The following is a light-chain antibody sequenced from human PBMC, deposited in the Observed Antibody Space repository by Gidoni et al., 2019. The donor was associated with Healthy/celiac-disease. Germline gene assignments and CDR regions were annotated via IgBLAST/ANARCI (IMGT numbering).Light chain of an antibody. J-gene: IGLJ1*01. CDR2: RNN. CDR1: SSNIGSNT. V-gene: IGLV1-44*01. CDR3: AAWDDSLNGYV. Sequence: QSVLTQPPSASGTPGQRVTISCSGRSSNIGSNTVNLYQQRPGTAPKLLIYRNNQRPSGGPDRFSGSKYGTSASRAISGLQSEDEDDDYCAAWDDSLNGYVFGTGTKVTVL.